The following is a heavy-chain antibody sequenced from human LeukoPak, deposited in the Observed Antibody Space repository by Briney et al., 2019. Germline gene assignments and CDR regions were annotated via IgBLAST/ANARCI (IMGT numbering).Heavy chain of an antibody. CDR1: GFTFSTCA. CDR2: MWSDGTKK. J-gene: IGHJ4*02. CDR3: ARDDDTTGRYSRFDY. D-gene: IGHD3-22*01. V-gene: IGHV3-33*08. Sequence: GGSLRLSCAASGFTFSTCAMSWVRQAPGKGLEWVAVMWSDGTKKYYADSVKGRFTVSRDTSKHTLYLQMSSLRAEDTAVYFCARDDDTTGRYSRFDYWGQGTLVTVSS.